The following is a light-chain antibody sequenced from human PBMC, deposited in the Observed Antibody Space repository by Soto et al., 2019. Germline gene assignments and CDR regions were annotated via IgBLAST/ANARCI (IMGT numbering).Light chain of an antibody. CDR3: QQRSHALT. J-gene: IGKJ4*01. Sequence: IVLTQSPVTLSLSPGSIATLSCRASQSVSNYVDWYQQRRGKAPRLLIYDASNRSTGIPVMFSGSGSGTDFTLTISSLEPEDFAVYYCQQRSHALTFGGGTKVEIK. CDR1: QSVSNY. V-gene: IGKV3-11*01. CDR2: DAS.